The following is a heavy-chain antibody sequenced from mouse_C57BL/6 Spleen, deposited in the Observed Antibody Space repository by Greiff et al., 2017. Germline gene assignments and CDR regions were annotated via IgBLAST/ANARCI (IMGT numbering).Heavy chain of an antibody. J-gene: IGHJ4*01. CDR1: GYTFTSYT. CDR2: INPSSGYT. D-gene: IGHD2-3*01. V-gene: IGHV1-4*01. Sequence: VQLQQSGAALVRPGASVKMSCKASGYTFTSYTMHWVKQRPGQGLEWIGYINPSSGYTKYNQKFKGKATLTADKSSRTAYMQLSSLTSEDSAVDYCARSEDDGYPYAMDYWGQGSSVTVCS. CDR3: ARSEDDGYPYAMDY.